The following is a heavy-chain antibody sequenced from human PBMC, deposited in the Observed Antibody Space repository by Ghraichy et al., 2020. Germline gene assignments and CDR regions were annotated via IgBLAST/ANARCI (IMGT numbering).Heavy chain of an antibody. CDR3: ARGDFWSGSYPYFDY. Sequence: SETLSLTCTVSGGSISKSSYYWGWIRQPPGKGLEWIGSFYSRGSTYHNPSLESRVSISVDTSKDQFSLKLSSVTAADTAIYYCARGDFWSGSYPYFDYWGQGTLVTVSS. CDR2: FYSRGST. CDR1: GGSISKSSYY. V-gene: IGHV4-39*01. D-gene: IGHD3-3*01. J-gene: IGHJ4*02.